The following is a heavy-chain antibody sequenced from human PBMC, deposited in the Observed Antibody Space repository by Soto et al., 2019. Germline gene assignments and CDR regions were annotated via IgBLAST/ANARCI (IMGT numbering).Heavy chain of an antibody. D-gene: IGHD2-15*01. CDR2: ISGSGGST. Sequence: GGSLRLSCAASGFTFSSYAMSWVRQAPGKGLEWVSAISGSGGSTYYADSVKGRFTISRDNSKNTLYLQMNSLRAEDTAVYYCAEDHPGYCSGGSCRNYWGQGTLVTVSS. V-gene: IGHV3-23*01. CDR3: AEDHPGYCSGGSCRNY. J-gene: IGHJ4*02. CDR1: GFTFSSYA.